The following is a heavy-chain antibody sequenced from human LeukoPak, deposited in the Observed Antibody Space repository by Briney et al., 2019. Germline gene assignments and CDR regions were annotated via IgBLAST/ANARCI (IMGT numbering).Heavy chain of an antibody. D-gene: IGHD1-26*01. V-gene: IGHV4-59*01. CDR3: AHSKRGGGYYINAFAV. CDR2: SYSGGNA. Sequence: SETLSLTCTVSGASTSAFYWSWIRQSPGKGPEWIGYSYSGGNANYNPSLKSRVTITIDTSENQFSLRLTSVTAADTAVYFCAHSKRGGGYYINAFAVWGQGALVTISS. CDR1: GASTSAFY. J-gene: IGHJ3*01.